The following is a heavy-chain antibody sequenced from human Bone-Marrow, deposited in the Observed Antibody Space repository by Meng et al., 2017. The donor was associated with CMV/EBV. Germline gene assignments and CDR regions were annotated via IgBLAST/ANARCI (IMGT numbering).Heavy chain of an antibody. Sequence: GGSLRLYCAASGFTFSSYEMNWVRQAPGKGLEWVSYISSSGSTIYYSDSVKGRFTISRDNAKNSLYLQMNSLRADDTSVYYCARDGRWLTYCYYYGMDVWGQGTTVTVSS. J-gene: IGHJ6*02. CDR1: GFTFSSYE. D-gene: IGHD6-19*01. V-gene: IGHV3-48*03. CDR2: ISSSGSTI. CDR3: ARDGRWLTYCYYYGMDV.